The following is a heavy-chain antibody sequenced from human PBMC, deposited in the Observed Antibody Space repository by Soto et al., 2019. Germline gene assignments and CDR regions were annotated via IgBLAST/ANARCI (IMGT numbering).Heavy chain of an antibody. V-gene: IGHV4-39*01. D-gene: IGHD6-19*01. CDR1: GGSISSSSYY. CDR3: AIISIAVAGINY. CDR2: IYYSGST. J-gene: IGHJ4*02. Sequence: SETLSLTCTVSGGSISSSSYYWGWIRQPPGKGLEWIGSIYYSGSTYYNPSLKSRVTISVDRSKNQFSLKLSSVTAAVTAVYYCAIISIAVAGINYWGQGTLVTVSS.